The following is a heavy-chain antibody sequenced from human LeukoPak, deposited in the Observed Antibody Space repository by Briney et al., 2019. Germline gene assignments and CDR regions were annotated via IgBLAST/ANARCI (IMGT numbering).Heavy chain of an antibody. V-gene: IGHV3-43*01. D-gene: IGHD3-9*01. CDR3: AKGYYDILTGYSSLDY. CDR1: GFTFSSYS. Sequence: GGSLRLSCAASGFTFSSYSMNWVRQAPGKGLEWVPLISWDGGSTYYADSVKGRFTISRDNSKNSLYLQMNSLRTEDTALYYCAKGYYDILTGYSSLDYWGQGTLVTVSS. CDR2: ISWDGGST. J-gene: IGHJ4*02.